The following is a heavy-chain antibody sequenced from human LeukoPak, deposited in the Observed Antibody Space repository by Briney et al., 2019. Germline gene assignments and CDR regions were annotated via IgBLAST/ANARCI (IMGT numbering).Heavy chain of an antibody. Sequence: GRSLRLSCTASGFIFSSYGTHWVRQAPGMGLEWVAVMSYDGSNKFYADSVKGRFTISRDNSKNTLYLQMNSLRVDDTAVYYCAKGRGTTWFDSWGQGTLVTVSS. J-gene: IGHJ5*02. CDR3: AKGRGTTWFDS. CDR2: MSYDGSNK. V-gene: IGHV3-30*18. CDR1: GFIFSSYG. D-gene: IGHD2-2*01.